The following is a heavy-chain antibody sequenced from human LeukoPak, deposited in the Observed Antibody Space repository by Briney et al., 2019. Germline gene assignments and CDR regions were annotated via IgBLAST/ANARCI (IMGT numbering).Heavy chain of an antibody. D-gene: IGHD2-15*01. Sequence: ASVKVSCKASGYTFSSYALHWVRQAPGQRPEWMGWINAGNGNTKYSQKFQGRVTITRDTSASTAYMELSSLRSEDTAVYSCARDLLSAASPYFDYWGQGTLVTVSS. CDR1: GYTFSSYA. CDR2: INAGNGNT. CDR3: ARDLLSAASPYFDY. J-gene: IGHJ4*02. V-gene: IGHV1-3*01.